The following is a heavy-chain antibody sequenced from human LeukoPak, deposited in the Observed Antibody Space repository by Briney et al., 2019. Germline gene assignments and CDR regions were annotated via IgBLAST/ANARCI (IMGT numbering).Heavy chain of an antibody. D-gene: IGHD3-10*01. CDR3: VRGENDYDSGSSLLPFDY. CDR1: GFTLSSYS. Sequence: GGSLRLSCAASGFTLSSYSMNWVRQAPGKGLEWVSYISSGSSNIYYADSMRGRLTIARDNAKNSLFLQMNSLRAEDTAVYYCVRGENDYDSGSSLLPFDYWGQGTLVTVSS. J-gene: IGHJ4*02. V-gene: IGHV3-21*01. CDR2: ISSGSSNI.